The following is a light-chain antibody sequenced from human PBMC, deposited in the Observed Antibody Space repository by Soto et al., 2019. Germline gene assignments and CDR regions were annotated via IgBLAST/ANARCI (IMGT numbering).Light chain of an antibody. J-gene: IGLJ1*01. CDR3: AAWDDSLSGYV. CDR2: RNS. V-gene: IGLV1-47*01. Sequence: QSVLTQPPSASGTPGQKVTSSCSGSSSNIESNYVYWYQHLPGTAPKLLIYRNSQRPSGVPDRFSGSKSGTSASLAISGLRSEDEADYYCAAWDDSLSGYVFGTGTKVTVL. CDR1: SSNIESNY.